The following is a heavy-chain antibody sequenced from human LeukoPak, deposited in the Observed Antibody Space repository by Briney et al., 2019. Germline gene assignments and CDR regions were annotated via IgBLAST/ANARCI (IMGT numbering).Heavy chain of an antibody. CDR1: GFTVSSNY. CDR2: IYSGRST. V-gene: IGHV3-53*04. J-gene: IGHJ4*02. Sequence: GGSLRLSCAASGFTVSSNYMSWVRQAPGKGLEWVSVIYSGRSTYYADSVKGRFTISRHNSKNTLYLQMNSLRAEDTAVYYCARHGYNNSNYWGQGTLVTVSS. CDR3: ARHGYNNSNY. D-gene: IGHD5-24*01.